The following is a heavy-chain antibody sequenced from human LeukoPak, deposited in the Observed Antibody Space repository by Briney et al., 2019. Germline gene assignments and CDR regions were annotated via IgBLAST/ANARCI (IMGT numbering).Heavy chain of an antibody. CDR2: IHYSGST. CDR3: ARDRGSHGGFDY. J-gene: IGHJ4*02. Sequence: KPSETLSLTRAESGGSISGYYWSWIRAPPGKGLEWIAYIHYSGSTNYNPSRKSRVTISVDTSKDQFSLKLSSVTAADTAVYYCARDRGSHGGFDYWGPGTLVTVSS. D-gene: IGHD3-16*01. CDR1: GGSISGYY. V-gene: IGHV4-59*01.